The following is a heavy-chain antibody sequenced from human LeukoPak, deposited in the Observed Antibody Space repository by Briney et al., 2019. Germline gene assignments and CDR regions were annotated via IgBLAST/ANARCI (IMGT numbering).Heavy chain of an antibody. V-gene: IGHV3-30*02. CDR2: IRYDGSNK. CDR1: GFTFSSCG. CDR3: ARRPYGSGSYYDY. J-gene: IGHJ4*02. Sequence: PGGSLRLSCAASGFTFSSCGMHWARQAPGKGLEWVAFIRYDGSNKYYADSVKGRFTISRDNSKNTLYLQMNSLRAEDTAVYYCARRPYGSGSYYDYWGQGTLVTVSS. D-gene: IGHD3-10*01.